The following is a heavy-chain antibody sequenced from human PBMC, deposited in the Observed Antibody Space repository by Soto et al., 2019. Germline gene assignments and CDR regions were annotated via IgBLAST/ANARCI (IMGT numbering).Heavy chain of an antibody. J-gene: IGHJ6*02. CDR2: ISGSGGST. CDR1: GFTFSSYA. CDR3: AKHPRYYYGIDV. V-gene: IGHV3-23*01. Sequence: EVQLLESGGALVQPGGSLRLSCAASGFTFSSYAMSWVRQAPGKGLEWVSGISGSGGSTYYADSVKGRFTISRDNSKNTLYLQMNTLRAEDTAAYYCAKHPRYYYGIDVWGQGTTVTVSS.